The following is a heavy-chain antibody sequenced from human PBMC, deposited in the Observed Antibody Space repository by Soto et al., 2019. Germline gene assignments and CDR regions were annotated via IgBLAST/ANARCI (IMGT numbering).Heavy chain of an antibody. V-gene: IGHV4-34*01. CDR2: INHSGST. J-gene: IGHJ4*02. Sequence: SETLSLTCAVYGGSFSGYYWSWIRQPPGKGLEWIGEINHSGSTNYNPSLKSRVTISVETSKNQFSLKLSSVTAADTAVYYCARGAMITFGGVIVDYWGQGTLVTVSS. CDR1: GGSFSGYY. D-gene: IGHD3-16*02. CDR3: ARGAMITFGGVIVDY.